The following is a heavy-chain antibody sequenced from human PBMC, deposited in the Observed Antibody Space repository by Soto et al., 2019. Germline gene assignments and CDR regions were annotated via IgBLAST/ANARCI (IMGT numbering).Heavy chain of an antibody. CDR3: SRDSQVAIYSRGAFDI. CDR1: GGTFSSYA. J-gene: IGHJ3*02. CDR2: IIPIFGTA. Sequence: QVQLVQSGAEVKKPGSSVKVSCKASGGTFSSYAISWVRQAPGQGLEWMGGIIPIFGTANYAQTFQGRVTITADESTSTADMELSSLRSEDTAVYSCSRDSQVAIYSRGAFDIWGQGTMVTFSS. V-gene: IGHV1-69*01. D-gene: IGHD5-12*01.